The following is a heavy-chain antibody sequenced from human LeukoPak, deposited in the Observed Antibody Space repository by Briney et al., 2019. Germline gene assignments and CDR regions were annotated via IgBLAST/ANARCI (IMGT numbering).Heavy chain of an antibody. CDR3: ASDVSGFYHWFDP. J-gene: IGHJ5*02. CDR2: IKQGWSEK. D-gene: IGHD2-8*01. CDR1: RLTLSIFW. Sequence: PGGSLRLSCAVSRLTLSIFWMSWVRQAPGRGLGWVAKIKQGWSEKYYVDSVKGRFTIARDNPKNTLYLQMNSLRAEDTAVYYCASDVSGFYHWFDPWGQGTLVTVSS. V-gene: IGHV3-7*01.